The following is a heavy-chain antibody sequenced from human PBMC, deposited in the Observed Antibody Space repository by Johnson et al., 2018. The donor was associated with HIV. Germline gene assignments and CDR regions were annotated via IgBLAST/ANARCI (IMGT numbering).Heavy chain of an antibody. CDR2: ISGSGGST. V-gene: IGHV3-23*04. J-gene: IGHJ3*02. CDR1: GFTFSTYA. D-gene: IGHD1-26*01. Sequence: MLLVESGGGLVQPGGSLRLSCAASGFTFSTYAMSWVRQAPGKGLEWVSAISGSGGSTYYADSVKGRFTISRDNSKNTLYLQMNRLRAEDTAVYYCARVREWEGGEVGDAFDIWGQGTMVTVSS. CDR3: ARVREWEGGEVGDAFDI.